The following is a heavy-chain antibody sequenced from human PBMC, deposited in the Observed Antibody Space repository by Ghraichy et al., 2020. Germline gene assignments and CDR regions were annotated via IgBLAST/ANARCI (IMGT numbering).Heavy chain of an antibody. CDR1: GFTFDDYA. CDR2: ISWNSGTI. J-gene: IGHJ4*02. D-gene: IGHD6-13*01. Sequence: GGSLRLSCAASGFTFDDYAMHWVRQAPGKGLEWVSGISWNSGTIGYADSVKGRFTISRDNAKNSPYLQMNSLRAEDTALYYCAKGTSSSWYLGSDWGQGTLVTVSS. CDR3: AKGTSSSWYLGSD. V-gene: IGHV3-9*01.